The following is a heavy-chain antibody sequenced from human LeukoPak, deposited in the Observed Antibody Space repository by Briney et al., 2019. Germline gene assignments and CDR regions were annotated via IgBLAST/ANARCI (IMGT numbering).Heavy chain of an antibody. Sequence: ASQTLSLTCTVSGGSISSGGYYWSWIRQHPGKGLEWIGSIHPSGRLYNNPSLESRVTISIDTSKNQFSLNLNSVTAADTAVYFCSRGLDSRKLGYWGQGTLVTVSS. V-gene: IGHV4-31*03. D-gene: IGHD3-22*01. CDR1: GGSISSGGYY. J-gene: IGHJ4*02. CDR3: SRGLDSRKLGY. CDR2: IHPSGRL.